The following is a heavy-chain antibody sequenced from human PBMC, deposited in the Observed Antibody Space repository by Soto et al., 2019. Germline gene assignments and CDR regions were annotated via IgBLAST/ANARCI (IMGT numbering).Heavy chain of an antibody. CDR1: GFTFSSYW. J-gene: IGHJ3*02. Sequence: GGSLRLSCAASGFTFSSYWVSWVRQAPGKGPEWVANIKQDGGEKYYVDFVKGRFTISRDNAKNSLYLQMNSLRAEDTAVYYCARDLYASGWYYAFDIWGQGTMVTVSS. CDR3: ARDLYASGWYYAFDI. V-gene: IGHV3-7*01. CDR2: IKQDGGEK. D-gene: IGHD6-19*01.